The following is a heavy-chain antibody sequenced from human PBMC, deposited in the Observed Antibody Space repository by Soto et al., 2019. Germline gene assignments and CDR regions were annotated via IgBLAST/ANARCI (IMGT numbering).Heavy chain of an antibody. D-gene: IGHD3-22*01. V-gene: IGHV4-30-4*01. CDR2: IYYSGST. Sequence: SETLSLICTVSGGSISSGDYYWSWIRQPPGKGLEWIGYIYYSGSTYYNPSLKSRVTISVDTSKNQFSLKLSSVTAADTAVYYCARGNYYDSSGITGFDPWGQGTLVTVSS. J-gene: IGHJ5*02. CDR3: ARGNYYDSSGITGFDP. CDR1: GGSISSGDYY.